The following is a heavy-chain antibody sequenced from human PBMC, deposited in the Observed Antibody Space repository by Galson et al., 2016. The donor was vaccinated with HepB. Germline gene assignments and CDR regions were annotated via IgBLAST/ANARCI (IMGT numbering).Heavy chain of an antibody. CDR3: ARRAGPGWGAFDM. CDR2: INGGGDTT. CDR1: GFTFSTYV. J-gene: IGHJ3*02. D-gene: IGHD1-14*01. Sequence: SLRLSCAASGFTFSTYVMNWVRQAPGKGLEWVSTINGGGDTTYYADSVKGRFTISRDNFRNTLSLQMNSLRGEDTAVYYCARRAGPGWGAFDMWGQGTMVTVSP. V-gene: IGHV3-23*01.